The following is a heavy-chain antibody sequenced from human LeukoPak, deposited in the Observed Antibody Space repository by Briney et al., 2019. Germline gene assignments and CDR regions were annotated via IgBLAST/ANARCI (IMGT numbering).Heavy chain of an antibody. Sequence: SGPALVKPTQTLPLTCTFSGFSLSTSGMCVSWIRQPPGKALEWLARIDWDDDKYYSTSLKTRLTISKDTSKNQVVLTMTNMDPVDTATYYCARLTYYDFWSGYQTFDYWGQGTLVTVSS. CDR2: IDWDDDK. V-gene: IGHV2-70*11. CDR3: ARLTYYDFWSGYQTFDY. D-gene: IGHD3-3*01. CDR1: GFSLSTSGMC. J-gene: IGHJ4*02.